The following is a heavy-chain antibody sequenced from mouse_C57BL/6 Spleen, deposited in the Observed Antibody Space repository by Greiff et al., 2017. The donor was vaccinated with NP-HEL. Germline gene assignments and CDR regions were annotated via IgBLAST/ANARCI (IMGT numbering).Heavy chain of an antibody. V-gene: IGHV1-64*01. CDR3: ARRGIYYYGSSPYWYFDV. CDR1: GYTFTSYW. CDR2: IHPNSGST. J-gene: IGHJ1*03. Sequence: QVQLQQPGAELVKPGASVKLSCKASGYTFTSYWMHWVKQRPGQGLEWIGMIHPNSGSTNYTEKFKSQATLTVDKSSSTAYMQLSSLTSEDSAVYYCARRGIYYYGSSPYWYFDVWGTGTTVTVSS. D-gene: IGHD1-1*01.